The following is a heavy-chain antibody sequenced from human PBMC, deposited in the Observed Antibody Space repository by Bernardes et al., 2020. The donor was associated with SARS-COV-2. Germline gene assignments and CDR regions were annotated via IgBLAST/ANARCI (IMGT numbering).Heavy chain of an antibody. D-gene: IGHD1-26*01. J-gene: IGHJ4*02. CDR1: GFTFSSYG. V-gene: IGHV3-30*03. CDR2: ISYDGSNK. Sequence: GSLRLSCAASGFTFSSYGMHWVRQAPGKGLEWVAVISYDGSNKYYADSVKGRFTISRDNAKNTLYLQMNSLRAEDTAVYYCARPGRPGAYYFDYWGQGNRVTVSS. CDR3: ARPGRPGAYYFDY.